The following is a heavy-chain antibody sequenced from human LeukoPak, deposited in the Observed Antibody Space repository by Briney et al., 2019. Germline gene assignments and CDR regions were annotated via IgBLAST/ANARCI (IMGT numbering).Heavy chain of an antibody. Sequence: PGGSLRLSCEASGFRFDTHWRNWVCQFPGGGLEWVANIKPDGSAEYYLDSVKGRFSISRYNVKNLVYLQLSSLRTEDTAVYYCSGRYGFSIIYWGQGTLVTVSS. J-gene: IGHJ4*02. V-gene: IGHV3-7*01. CDR1: GFRFDTHW. D-gene: IGHD3-16*01. CDR2: IKPDGSAE. CDR3: SGRYGFSIIY.